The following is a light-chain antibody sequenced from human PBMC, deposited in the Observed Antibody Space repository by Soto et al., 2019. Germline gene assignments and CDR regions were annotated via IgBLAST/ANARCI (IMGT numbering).Light chain of an antibody. J-gene: IGKJ4*01. CDR1: QSVSSY. CDR3: QQRSNWLLT. Sequence: IVLTQSPATLSLSPGERATLSCRASQSVSSYLAWYQQKPGQAPRLLIYAASNRATGIPARFSGSGSGTDFTLTIISLEPEDFAVYYCQQRSNWLLTFGGGTKVEIK. V-gene: IGKV3-11*01. CDR2: AAS.